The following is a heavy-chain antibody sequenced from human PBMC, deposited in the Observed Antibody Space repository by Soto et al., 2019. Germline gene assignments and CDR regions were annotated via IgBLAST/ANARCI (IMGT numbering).Heavy chain of an antibody. J-gene: IGHJ5*01. CDR1: GFTFNNYA. CDR3: VKDRREGGNSAFYFDF. Sequence: GGSLRLSCTASGFTFNNYAMSWVRQAPGKGLEWVSLISATGGGTYYADSVKGRFSISRDNSKNTLYLQMNSLRAEDTAVYYCVKDRREGGNSAFYFDFWGQGAQVTVSS. D-gene: IGHD3-16*01. CDR2: ISATGGGT. V-gene: IGHV3-23*01.